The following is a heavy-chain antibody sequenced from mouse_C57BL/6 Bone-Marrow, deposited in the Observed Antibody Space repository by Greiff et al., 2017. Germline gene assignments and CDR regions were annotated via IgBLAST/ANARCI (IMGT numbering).Heavy chain of an antibody. Sequence: VKLQESGAELVKPGASVKISCKASGYAFSSYWMNWVKQRPGKGLEWIGQIYPGDGDTNYNGKFKGKATLTADKSSSTAYMQLSSLTSEDSAVYFCAISHYYGSSWYFDVWGTGTTVTVSS. D-gene: IGHD1-1*01. CDR2: IYPGDGDT. CDR1: GYAFSSYW. J-gene: IGHJ1*03. V-gene: IGHV1-80*01. CDR3: AISHYYGSSWYFDV.